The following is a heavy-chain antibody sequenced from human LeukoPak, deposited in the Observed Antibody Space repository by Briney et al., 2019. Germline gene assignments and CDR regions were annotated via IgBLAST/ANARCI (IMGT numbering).Heavy chain of an antibody. CDR1: GGSFSGYY. J-gene: IGHJ5*02. D-gene: IGHD2-2*02. V-gene: IGHV4-34*01. Sequence: SETLSLTCSVYGGSFSGYYWSWIRHPPGKGLEWIGEINHSGSTNCNPSLKSRVTISVDTPKNQFSLKLSSVTAADTAVYYCARSYCSSTSCYIYWFDPWGQGTLVTVSS. CDR2: INHSGST. CDR3: ARSYCSSTSCYIYWFDP.